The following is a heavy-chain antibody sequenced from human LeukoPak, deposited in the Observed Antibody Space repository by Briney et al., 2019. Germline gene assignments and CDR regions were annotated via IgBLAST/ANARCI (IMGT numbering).Heavy chain of an antibody. CDR3: ARHLPPTKGGMDV. Sequence: PGGSLRLSCTASGFTVSSNHMSWVCQAPGKGLEWVSVIYSEGSTYYADSVKGRFTISRDNSKNTLYLQMNSLRAEDTAVYCCARHLPPTKGGMDVWGQGTTVTVSS. V-gene: IGHV3-66*04. CDR1: GFTVSSNH. J-gene: IGHJ6*02. CDR2: IYSEGST. D-gene: IGHD5/OR15-5a*01.